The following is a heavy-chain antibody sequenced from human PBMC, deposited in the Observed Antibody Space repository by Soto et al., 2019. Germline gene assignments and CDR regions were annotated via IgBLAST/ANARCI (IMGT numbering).Heavy chain of an antibody. V-gene: IGHV4-30-2*01. Sequence: SETLSVTCTFSVGSISIGGYAWSWIRQPPGQGLEWIGYIYPTGKTYYNPSLENRVTISIDTSKNQFSLQLDSVTAADTAVYYCARAPPGPAPRWGVWGQGTTVTVSS. D-gene: IGHD3-16*01. CDR2: IYPTGKT. CDR3: ARAPPGPAPRWGV. J-gene: IGHJ6*01. CDR1: VGSISIGGYA.